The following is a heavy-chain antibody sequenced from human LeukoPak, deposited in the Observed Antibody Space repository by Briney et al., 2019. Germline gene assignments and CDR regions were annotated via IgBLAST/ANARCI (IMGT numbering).Heavy chain of an antibody. Sequence: GSLRLSCAASGFTFTTYAMSWVRQAPGKGLEWVAGVTNSGGSTYYADSVKGRFTISRDNSKNTLYLQMNSLRAEDTAVYYCAKLWSSSRGAFDIWGQGTMVTVSS. CDR1: GFTFTTYA. D-gene: IGHD6-13*01. J-gene: IGHJ3*02. CDR3: AKLWSSSRGAFDI. CDR2: VTNSGGST. V-gene: IGHV3-23*01.